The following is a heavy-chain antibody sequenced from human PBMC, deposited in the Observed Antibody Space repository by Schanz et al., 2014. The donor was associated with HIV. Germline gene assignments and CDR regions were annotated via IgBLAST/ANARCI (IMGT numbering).Heavy chain of an antibody. V-gene: IGHV3-30*03. J-gene: IGHJ6*02. D-gene: IGHD6-6*01. CDR3: ASTEYPYTTSSDYYYGMDV. Sequence: QVQLVESGGGVVQPGRSLRLSCAASGFTFSTCGMHWVRQAPGKGLEWVAIISFDGSNKYYADSVKGRFTISRDSSKNTLYLQMNSLRAEDTAVYYCASTEYPYTTSSDYYYGMDVWGQGTTVTVSS. CDR1: GFTFSTCG. CDR2: ISFDGSNK.